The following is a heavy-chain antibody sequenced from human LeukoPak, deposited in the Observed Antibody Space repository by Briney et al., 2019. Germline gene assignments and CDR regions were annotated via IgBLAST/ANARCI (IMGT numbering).Heavy chain of an antibody. CDR3: IVFGDSNH. V-gene: IGHV3-53*01. CDR2: IHTSGDA. CDR1: GLTGSHNY. J-gene: IGHJ5*02. Sequence: GGSLRLSCAASGLTGSHNYVSWVRQAPGKGLEWVSAIHTSGDACYADSVKGRFTISRDTSKNTLYLQINSLRVEDTAVYYCIVFGDSNHWGQGTLVTVSS. D-gene: IGHD4-17*01.